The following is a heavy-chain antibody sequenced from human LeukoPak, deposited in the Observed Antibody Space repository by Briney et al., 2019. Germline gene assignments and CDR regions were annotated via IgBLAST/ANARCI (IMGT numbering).Heavy chain of an antibody. CDR2: INPNSAGT. J-gene: IGHJ4*02. Sequence: ASVKVSCKTSGYTFPGYYIHWVRQAPGQGLEWMGWINPNSAGTNYAQKFQGRVTITRDTSASTAYMELSSLRSEDTAVYYCARGHITMVRGFDYWGQETLVTVSS. CDR1: GYTFPGYY. V-gene: IGHV1-2*02. CDR3: ARGHITMVRGFDY. D-gene: IGHD3-10*01.